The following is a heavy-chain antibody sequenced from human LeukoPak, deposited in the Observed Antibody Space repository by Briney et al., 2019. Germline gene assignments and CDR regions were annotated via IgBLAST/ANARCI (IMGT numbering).Heavy chain of an antibody. D-gene: IGHD3-22*01. CDR1: GYSFTSYW. CDR2: IYLGDFDT. J-gene: IGHJ4*02. Sequence: GESLKISCKGSGYSFTSYWIGWVRQMPGKGLEWMGIIYLGDFDTRYSPSFQGQVTISADKSTNTAYLQWSSLKASDTAMYYCARPSGYYDSSDYFFYYFDYWGQGTLVTVSS. V-gene: IGHV5-51*01. CDR3: ARPSGYYDSSDYFFYYFDY.